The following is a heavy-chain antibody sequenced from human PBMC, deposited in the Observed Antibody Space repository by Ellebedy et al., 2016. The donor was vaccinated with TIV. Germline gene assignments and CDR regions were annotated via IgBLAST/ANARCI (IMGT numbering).Heavy chain of an antibody. CDR3: ARPSTVGATLFFDY. CDR1: GFTFSSYS. J-gene: IGHJ4*02. CDR2: ISSSSSTI. V-gene: IGHV3-48*01. D-gene: IGHD1-26*01. Sequence: PGGSLRLSCAASGFTFSSYSMNWVRQAPGKGLEWVSYISSSSSTIYYADSVKGRFTISRDNAKNSLYLQMTSLRAEDTAVYYCARPSTVGATLFFDYWGRGTLVTVSS.